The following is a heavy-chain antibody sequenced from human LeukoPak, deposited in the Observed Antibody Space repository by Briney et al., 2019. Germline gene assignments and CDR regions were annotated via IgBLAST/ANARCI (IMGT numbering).Heavy chain of an antibody. J-gene: IGHJ4*02. CDR2: INHDGSED. V-gene: IGHV3-7*01. CDR1: GVTFSSYW. Sequence: GGSLRLSCAVSGVTFSSYWRSWVRQPPGKGLEWVANINHDGSEDYFVDSVKGRFTISRDNAENSLHLQMSSLRAGDTAVYYCARSANYGGHAFFDYWGQGILVIVSS. D-gene: IGHD4/OR15-4a*01. CDR3: ARSANYGGHAFFDY.